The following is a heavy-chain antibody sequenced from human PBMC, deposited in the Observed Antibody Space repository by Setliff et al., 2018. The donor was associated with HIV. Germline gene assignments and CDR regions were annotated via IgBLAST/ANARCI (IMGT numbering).Heavy chain of an antibody. J-gene: IGHJ4*02. CDR3: ARAAVAGPWRKLDY. V-gene: IGHV1-18*01. CDR2: ISAYNGNT. CDR1: GYTFTSFG. Sequence: ASVKVSCKASGYTFTSFGISWVRQAPGQGLEWMGRISAYNGNTDHAQRPQGRVTMTTDTSTRTAYMELRSLRSDDTAVYYCARAAVAGPWRKLDYWGQGTLVTVSS. D-gene: IGHD6-19*01.